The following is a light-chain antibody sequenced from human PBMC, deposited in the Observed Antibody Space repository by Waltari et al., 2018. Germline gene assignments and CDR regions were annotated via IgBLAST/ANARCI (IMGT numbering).Light chain of an antibody. CDR1: NSDVGGYDY. Sequence: QSALTPPAPVSGSPGQSITLSRTGTNSDVGGYDYVPWYQQHPDKAPTLIIYDVSNRPSGVSNRFSGSKSGNTASLTISGLQAEDEADYYCNSYTSSSTRVFGGGTKLTVL. J-gene: IGLJ2*01. V-gene: IGLV2-14*03. CDR2: DVS. CDR3: NSYTSSSTRV.